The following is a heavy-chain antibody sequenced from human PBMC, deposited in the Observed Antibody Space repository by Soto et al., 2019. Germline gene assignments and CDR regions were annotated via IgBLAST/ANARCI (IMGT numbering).Heavy chain of an antibody. Sequence: SVKVSCKASGGTFSSYAISWVRQAPGQGLEWMGGIIPIFGTANYAQKLQGRVTITADKSTSTAYMELSSLRSEDTAVYYCARSGSSGWYEVGYWGQGTLVTVSS. CDR1: GGTFSSYA. V-gene: IGHV1-69*06. J-gene: IGHJ4*02. D-gene: IGHD6-19*01. CDR2: IIPIFGTA. CDR3: ARSGSSGWYEVGY.